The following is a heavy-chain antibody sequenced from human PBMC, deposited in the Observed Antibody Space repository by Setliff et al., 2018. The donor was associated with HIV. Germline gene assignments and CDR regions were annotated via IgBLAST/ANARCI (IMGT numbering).Heavy chain of an antibody. CDR1: GGSISSSSYY. D-gene: IGHD5-18*01. CDR2: MYYSGST. Sequence: PSETLSLTCTVSGGSISSSSYYWGWVRQPPGKGLEWIGSMYYSGSTYYTPSLKSRITISLDTSKNQFSLRMRSVTAADTAVYYCARVFVDTAVLGVLEYYFDSWGRGTLVTVSS. CDR3: ARVFVDTAVLGVLEYYFDS. J-gene: IGHJ4*02. V-gene: IGHV4-39*07.